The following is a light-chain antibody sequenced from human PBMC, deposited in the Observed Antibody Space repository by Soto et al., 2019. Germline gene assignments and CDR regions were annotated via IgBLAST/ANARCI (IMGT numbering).Light chain of an antibody. CDR2: GAS. CDR3: QQFGSSPGYT. V-gene: IGKV3-20*01. Sequence: EIVLTQSPGTLSLSPGERATLSCRASQSINSRYLAWYQQKPGQAPRLLIYGASSRATGIPDRFSGSGSGTDFTLTICRLEPEDFPVYYCQQFGSSPGYTFGPGTKVDIK. CDR1: QSINSRY. J-gene: IGKJ3*01.